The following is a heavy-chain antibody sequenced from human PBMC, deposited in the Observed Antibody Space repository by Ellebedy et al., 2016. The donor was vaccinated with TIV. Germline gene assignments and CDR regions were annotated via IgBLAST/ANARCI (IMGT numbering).Heavy chain of an antibody. CDR1: GFTLSDYP. Sequence: GESLKISCAASGFTLSDYPMVWVRQAPGKGPEWLASVSEDGGEKYFSDSVKGRLSTSRDNSQNTLYLQMKTLGPEDTAVYYCVRGRNTAKSPFFDYWGQGTLVTVSS. J-gene: IGHJ4*02. CDR3: VRGRNTAKSPFFDY. V-gene: IGHV3-30*17. CDR2: VSEDGGEK. D-gene: IGHD2/OR15-2a*01.